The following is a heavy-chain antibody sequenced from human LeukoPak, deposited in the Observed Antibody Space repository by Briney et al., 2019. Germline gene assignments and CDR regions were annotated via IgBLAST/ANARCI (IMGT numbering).Heavy chain of an antibody. CDR3: ARAWLRDCSGGSCYYFDY. CDR1: GGTFSSYA. V-gene: IGHV1-69*06. D-gene: IGHD2-15*01. J-gene: IGHJ4*02. Sequence: GASVKVSCKASGGTFSSYAISWVRQAPGQGLEWMGGIIPIFGTANYAQKFQGRVTITADKSTSTAYMELSSLRSGDTAVYYCARAWLRDCSGGSCYYFDYWGQGTLVTVSS. CDR2: IIPIFGTA.